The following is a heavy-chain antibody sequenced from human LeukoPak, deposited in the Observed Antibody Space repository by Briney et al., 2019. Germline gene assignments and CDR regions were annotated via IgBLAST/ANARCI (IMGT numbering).Heavy chain of an antibody. J-gene: IGHJ6*02. CDR3: ARDPGYYYAMDV. CDR1: GDSVSSNTAA. D-gene: IGHD2-15*01. V-gene: IGHV6-1*01. Sequence: SQTLSLTCAISGDSVSSNTAAWNWVRQSPSRGPEWLGKTYYRSKWYYDYATSVSSRMAINPDTSKNLFSLQLNSVTPEDTAVYYCARDPGYYYAMDVWGQGTTVTVSS. CDR2: TYYRSKWYY.